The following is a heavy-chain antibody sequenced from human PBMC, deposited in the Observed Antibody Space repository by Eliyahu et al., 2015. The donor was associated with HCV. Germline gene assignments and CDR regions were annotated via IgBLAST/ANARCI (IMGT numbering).Heavy chain of an antibody. V-gene: IGHV3-15*01. CDR2: IKSKTDGGTT. Sequence: EVQLVESGGGLVKPGGSLRLSCAASGVXFSKAXMXWVXEAPGKGXEWIGRIKSKTDGGTTDYAAPVKGRXTISRDDSKSTLYLQMNSLKTEDTAVYYCTTGAPGGFDYYLDVWGQGTTVTVSS. J-gene: IGHJ6*03. CDR1: GVXFSKAX. CDR3: TTGAPGGFDYYLDV. D-gene: IGHD3-10*01.